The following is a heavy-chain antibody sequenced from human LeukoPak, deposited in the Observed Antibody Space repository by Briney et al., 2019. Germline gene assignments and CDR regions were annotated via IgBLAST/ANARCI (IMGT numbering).Heavy chain of an antibody. CDR2: IKQDGRDT. CDR1: GSTLNSHW. V-gene: IGHV3-7*03. J-gene: IGHJ4*02. CDR3: ATSAGY. Sequence: GGSLRLSCAASGSTLNSHWMSWVRQAPGKGLEWVANIKQDGRDTYYVDSVKGRFTISRDNAKNSLNLQMNSLRAEDTAMYYCATSAGYWGQGTLVTVSS.